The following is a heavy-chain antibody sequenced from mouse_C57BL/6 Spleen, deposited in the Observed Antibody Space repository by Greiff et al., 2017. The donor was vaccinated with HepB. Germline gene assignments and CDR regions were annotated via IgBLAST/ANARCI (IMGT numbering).Heavy chain of an antibody. CDR2: IYPGNSDT. CDR3: TRGEGLRRHYYAMDY. Sequence: EVQLQESGTVLARPGASVKMSCKTSGYTFTSYWMHWVNQRPGQGLEWIGAIYPGNSDTSYNQKFKGKAKLTAVTSASTAYMELSSLTNEDSAVYYCTRGEGLRRHYYAMDYWGQGTSVTVSS. D-gene: IGHD2-4*01. J-gene: IGHJ4*01. CDR1: GYTFTSYW. V-gene: IGHV1-5*01.